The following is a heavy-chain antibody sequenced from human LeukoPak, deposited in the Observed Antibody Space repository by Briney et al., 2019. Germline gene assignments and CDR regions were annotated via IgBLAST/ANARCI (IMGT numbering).Heavy chain of an antibody. D-gene: IGHD2-15*01. CDR3: AGIGYCSGGSCPPSY. J-gene: IGHJ4*02. V-gene: IGHV4-39*01. Sequence: SETLSLTCTVSGGSISSSSYYWGWIRQPPGKGLEWIGSIYYSGSTYYNPSLKSRVTISVDTSKNQFSLKLSSVTAADTAVYYCAGIGYCSGGSCPPSYWGQGTLVTVSS. CDR2: IYYSGST. CDR1: GGSISSSSYY.